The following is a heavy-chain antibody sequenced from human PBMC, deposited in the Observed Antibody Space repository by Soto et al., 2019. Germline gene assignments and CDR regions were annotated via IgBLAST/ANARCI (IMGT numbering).Heavy chain of an antibody. CDR2: ISRDGSNT. Sequence: EVQLLESGGGLVQPGGSLRLSCAVSGISFGTYAMNWVRQAPGRGLEWVSAISRDGSNTHYADSVKGRFTISRDNSKNTLYLQMNSLRAEDTAIYYCAKDVTTTVITVGKNWGQGTLVTVSS. CDR3: AKDVTTTVITVGKN. D-gene: IGHD4-17*01. V-gene: IGHV3-23*01. CDR1: GISFGTYA. J-gene: IGHJ4*02.